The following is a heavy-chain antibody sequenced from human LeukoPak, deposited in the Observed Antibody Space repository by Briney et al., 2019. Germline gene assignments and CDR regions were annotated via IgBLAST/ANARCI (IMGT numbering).Heavy chain of an antibody. CDR3: ASAMIVTDAFDI. CDR1: GFIFSPYW. J-gene: IGHJ3*02. Sequence: PGGSLRLSCAASGFIFSPYWMTWVRQAPGKGLEWVANIKQDGSEKYYVDSVKGRFTISRDNAKNSLYLQMNSLRAEDTAVYYCASAMIVTDAFDIWGQGTMVTVSS. D-gene: IGHD3-22*01. CDR2: IKQDGSEK. V-gene: IGHV3-7*01.